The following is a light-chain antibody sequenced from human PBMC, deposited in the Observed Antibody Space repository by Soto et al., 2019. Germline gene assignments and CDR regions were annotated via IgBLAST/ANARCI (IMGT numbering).Light chain of an antibody. Sequence: QSVLTQPPSVSGAPGQRVTLSCTGYTSNLGAGYDVHWYQQLPGAAPKLVIFGNRNRPSGVPERFSGSKSGTSASLAITGLQAEDEADYYCQAYDYTLTASVFGGGTKLTVL. V-gene: IGLV1-40*01. CDR1: TSNLGAGYD. CDR2: GNR. J-gene: IGLJ3*02. CDR3: QAYDYTLTASV.